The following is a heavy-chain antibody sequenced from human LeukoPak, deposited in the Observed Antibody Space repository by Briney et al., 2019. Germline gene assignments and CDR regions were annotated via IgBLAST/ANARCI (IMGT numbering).Heavy chain of an antibody. CDR3: AKDYAYYYGSGIGGFDY. CDR2: ISGSGATT. D-gene: IGHD3-10*01. Sequence: PGGSLRLSCAASGFTFSSYAMSWVRQAPGKGLEWVSAISGSGATTYYADSVKGRFTISRDKSNNTLYLQMNSLRAEDTAVYYCAKDYAYYYGSGIGGFDYWRQGTLVTVSS. CDR1: GFTFSSYA. J-gene: IGHJ4*02. V-gene: IGHV3-23*01.